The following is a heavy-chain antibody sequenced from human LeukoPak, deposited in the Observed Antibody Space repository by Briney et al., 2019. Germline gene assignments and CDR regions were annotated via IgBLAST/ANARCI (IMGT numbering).Heavy chain of an antibody. J-gene: IGHJ4*02. CDR3: ARRYTSTHYPWLQLGGYFDY. Sequence: SETLSLTCTVSGGSISSSSYYWGWIRQPPGKGLEWIGSIYYSGSTYYNPSLKSRVTISVDMSKNQFSLKLSSVTAADTAVYYCARRYTSTHYPWLQLGGYFDYWGQGTLVTVSS. CDR1: GGSISSSSYY. D-gene: IGHD5-24*01. V-gene: IGHV4-39*01. CDR2: IYYSGST.